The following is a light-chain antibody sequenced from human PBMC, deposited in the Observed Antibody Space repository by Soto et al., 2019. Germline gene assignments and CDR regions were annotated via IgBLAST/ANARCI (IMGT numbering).Light chain of an antibody. CDR1: QSVSSN. Sequence: IVMTQSPATLSVSPGERATLSCRASQSVSSNLAWYQQRPGQAPRLLIFHATNRAAGIPARFSGRGSGTEFTLTISSLQSEDFAVYYCQQYNDWPPFTFGQGTRLEIK. CDR3: QQYNDWPPFT. V-gene: IGKV3-15*01. CDR2: HAT. J-gene: IGKJ5*01.